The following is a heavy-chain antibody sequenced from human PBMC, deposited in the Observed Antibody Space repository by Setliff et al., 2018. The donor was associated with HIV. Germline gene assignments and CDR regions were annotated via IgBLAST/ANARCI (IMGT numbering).Heavy chain of an antibody. D-gene: IGHD1-7*01. Sequence: GGSLRLSCAASGFTFSDHYMDWVRQAPGKGLEWVGRTRNKAKSHTTEYAASVKGRFTISRDNSKDSLYLQMNSLTTEDTALYYCAKDRGNYRGFDSWGQGTLVTVSS. J-gene: IGHJ4*02. CDR1: GFTFSDHY. CDR3: AKDRGNYRGFDS. CDR2: TRNKAKSHTT. V-gene: IGHV3-72*01.